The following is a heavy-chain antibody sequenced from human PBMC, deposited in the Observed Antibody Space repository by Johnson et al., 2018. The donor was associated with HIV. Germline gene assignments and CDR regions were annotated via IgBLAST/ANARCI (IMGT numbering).Heavy chain of an antibody. CDR3: AKDRLFGFRNDAFDI. Sequence: QVQLVESGGGLVQPGGSLRLSCAASGFTFSTYAMHWVRQAPGKGLEWVAIISYDGNNKYSADSVKGRFTISRDNSKNTLYLQMNSLRAEDTAVYYCAKDRLFGFRNDAFDIWGQGTMVTVSS. V-gene: IGHV3-30-3*01. CDR2: ISYDGNNK. CDR1: GFTFSTYA. J-gene: IGHJ3*02. D-gene: IGHD3-16*01.